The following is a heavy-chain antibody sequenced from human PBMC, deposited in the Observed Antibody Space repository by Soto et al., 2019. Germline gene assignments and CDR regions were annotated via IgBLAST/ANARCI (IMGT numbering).Heavy chain of an antibody. D-gene: IGHD1-26*01. CDR1: GYSFTSYW. J-gene: IGHJ5*02. CDR3: AALPSGSYSLNWFDP. Sequence: PGESLKISCKGSGYSFTSYWISWVRQMPGKGLEWMGRIDPSDSYTNYSPSSQGHVTISADKSISTAYLQWSSLKASDNAMYYCAALPSGSYSLNWFDPWGQGTLVTVSS. CDR2: IDPSDSYT. V-gene: IGHV5-10-1*01.